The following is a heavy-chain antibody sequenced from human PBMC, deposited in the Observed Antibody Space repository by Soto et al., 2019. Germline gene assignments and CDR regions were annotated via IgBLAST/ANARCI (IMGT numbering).Heavy chain of an antibody. Sequence: QVQLQESGPGLVKPSKTLSLTCTVSGGSISRGDYYWSWIRQPSGKGPEWIGYIYYSGSTYYNPSLKSRVTLSGDTAKGHFSLKLISVTAADTAVYDCARESVFGGVPDYWGQGTLVTVSS. J-gene: IGHJ4*02. V-gene: IGHV4-30-4*01. CDR2: IYYSGST. D-gene: IGHD3-3*01. CDR1: GGSISRGDYY. CDR3: ARESVFGGVPDY.